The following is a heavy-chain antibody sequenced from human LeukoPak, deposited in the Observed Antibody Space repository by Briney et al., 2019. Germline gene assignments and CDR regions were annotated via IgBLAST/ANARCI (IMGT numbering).Heavy chain of an antibody. CDR2: IYYSGST. V-gene: IGHV4-59*01. Sequence: SETLSLTCTVSGGSISSYYWSWIRQPPGRGLEWIGYIYYSGSTNYNPSLKSRVTISVDTSKNQFSLKLSSVTAADTAVYYCARGGDSSGYYYPVFDYWGQGTLVTVSS. CDR3: ARGGDSSGYYYPVFDY. CDR1: GGSISSYY. J-gene: IGHJ4*02. D-gene: IGHD3-22*01.